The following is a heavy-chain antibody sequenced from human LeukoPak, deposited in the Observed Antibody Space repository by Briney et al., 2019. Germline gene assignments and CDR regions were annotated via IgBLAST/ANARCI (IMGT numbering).Heavy chain of an antibody. D-gene: IGHD6-6*01. V-gene: IGHV3-53*01. CDR3: TRLLPSSHHFFDS. CDR1: GFTVSNDY. J-gene: IGHJ4*02. CDR2: IYDGGDT. Sequence: GGSLRLSCAVSGFTVSNDYMSWVRQAPGKGLEWVSVIYDGGDTYYADSVRGRFTISRDNFENTLFLQMDSLRPEDTAVYYCTRLLPSSHHFFDSWGQGTLVTVSS.